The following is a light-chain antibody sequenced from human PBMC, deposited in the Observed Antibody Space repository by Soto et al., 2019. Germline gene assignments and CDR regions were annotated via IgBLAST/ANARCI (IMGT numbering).Light chain of an antibody. CDR1: QSVDPSY. CDR3: QQSYSTPLT. Sequence: DIVLTQSPGTLSVSPGERATLSCKASQSVDPSYLCWFQQRPGQAPRLLIYGTSNRATGIPDRFSGSGSGTDFTLTISSLQPEDFATYYCQQSYSTPLTFGGGTKVEIK. V-gene: IGKV3-20*01. CDR2: GTS. J-gene: IGKJ4*01.